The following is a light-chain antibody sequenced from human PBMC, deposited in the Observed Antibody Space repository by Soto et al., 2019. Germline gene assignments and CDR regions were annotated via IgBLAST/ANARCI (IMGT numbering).Light chain of an antibody. Sequence: QSALTQPASVSGSPGQSITISCTGTSSDVGGYNYVSWYQQYPGKAPKLMIYEVSNRPSGVSSRFSGSKSGNTASLTISGLQAEDEADYYCSSYTTSNTVVFGGGTKATVL. CDR3: SSYTTSNTVV. V-gene: IGLV2-14*01. CDR2: EVS. CDR1: SSDVGGYNY. J-gene: IGLJ2*01.